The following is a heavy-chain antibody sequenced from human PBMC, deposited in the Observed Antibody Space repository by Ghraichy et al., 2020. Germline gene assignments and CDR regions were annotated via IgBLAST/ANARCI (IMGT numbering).Heavy chain of an antibody. CDR1: GGSISSYY. D-gene: IGHD2-2*01. Sequence: SETLSLTCTVSGGSISSYYWNWIRQPPGKGLEWIGYIYYSGSTNYNSSLKSRVTISVDPSKNQFSLKLSSVTAADPAVYYCARDVVPSATKYGLDVWGQGTTVTVSS. V-gene: IGHV4-59*01. J-gene: IGHJ6*02. CDR2: IYYSGST. CDR3: ARDVVPSATKYGLDV.